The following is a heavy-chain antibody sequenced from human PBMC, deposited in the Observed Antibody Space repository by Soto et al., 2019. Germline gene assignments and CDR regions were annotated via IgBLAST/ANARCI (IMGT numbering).Heavy chain of an antibody. CDR3: ARDRDRRVGAGGRYGMAV. J-gene: IGHJ6*02. V-gene: IGHV3-33*01. CDR1: GFTFSSYA. D-gene: IGHD6-13*01. Sequence: QVQVVESGGGVVQPGTSLRLSCAASGFTFSSYAMHWVRQAPGKGLEWVAVIWYDGSNTWYADSVKGRFTISRDNSRNTVYLQMNSLRAEDTAVYYCARDRDRRVGAGGRYGMAVWGQGTTVTVSS. CDR2: IWYDGSNT.